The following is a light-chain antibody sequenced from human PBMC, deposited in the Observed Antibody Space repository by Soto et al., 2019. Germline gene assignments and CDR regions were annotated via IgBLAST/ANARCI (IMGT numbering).Light chain of an antibody. V-gene: IGLV1-44*01. Sequence: QSVLTQPPSASGTPGQRVTISCSGSSSNIGRNTVNWYQQLPGTAPKLLIYSNNLRPSGVPDRFSGSKSGTSASLAISGLQSEDEADYYCAAWDDSLNGPVFGTGTKVTVL. CDR1: SSNIGRNT. J-gene: IGLJ1*01. CDR2: SNN. CDR3: AAWDDSLNGPV.